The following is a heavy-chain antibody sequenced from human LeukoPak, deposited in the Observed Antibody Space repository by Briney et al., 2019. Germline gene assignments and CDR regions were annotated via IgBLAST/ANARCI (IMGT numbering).Heavy chain of an antibody. V-gene: IGHV3-11*06. CDR1: GFTFSTYV. J-gene: IGHJ6*04. CDR2: ISSSSSYT. D-gene: IGHD3-10*01. Sequence: PGGSLRLSCAASGFTFSTYVMSWVRQAPGKGLEWVSYISSSSSYTNYADSVKGRFTISRDNAKNSLYLQMNSLRAEDTAVYYCARDSGDSGYNSPMVRGSYGMDVWGKGTTVTVSS. CDR3: ARDSGDSGYNSPMVRGSYGMDV.